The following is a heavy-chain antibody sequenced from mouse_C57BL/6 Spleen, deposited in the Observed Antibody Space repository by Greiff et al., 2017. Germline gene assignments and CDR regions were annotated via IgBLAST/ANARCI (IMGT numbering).Heavy chain of an antibody. Sequence: QVQLQQSGPELVKPGASVKISCKASGYAFSSSWMNWVKQRPGKGLEWIGRIYPGAGDTNYNGKFKGKATLTADKSSSTAYMQLSSLTSEDSAVYFCARRGYYGSSSVFDYWGQGTTLTVSS. CDR2: IYPGAGDT. CDR3: ARRGYYGSSSVFDY. J-gene: IGHJ2*01. V-gene: IGHV1-82*01. D-gene: IGHD1-1*01. CDR1: GYAFSSSW.